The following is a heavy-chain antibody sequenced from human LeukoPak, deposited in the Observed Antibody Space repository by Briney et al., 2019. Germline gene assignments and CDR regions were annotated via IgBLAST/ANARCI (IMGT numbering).Heavy chain of an antibody. CDR3: ARFSEYSHGSVHYLDY. V-gene: IGHV4-59*01. CDR2: IYYTGST. Sequence: PSETLSLTCTVSGGSINGYYWSWIRQSPGKGLESLGYIYYTGSTNYNPSLKSRVTMSVDTSRNQFFLRLSSVTAADTAVYYCARFSEYSHGSVHYLDYWGQGTLVSVSS. CDR1: GGSINGYY. D-gene: IGHD3-22*01. J-gene: IGHJ4*02.